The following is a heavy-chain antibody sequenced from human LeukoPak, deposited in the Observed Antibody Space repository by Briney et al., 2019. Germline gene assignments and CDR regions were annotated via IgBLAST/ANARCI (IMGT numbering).Heavy chain of an antibody. V-gene: IGHV1-69*05. CDR1: GGTFSSYA. Sequence: ASVKVSCKASGGTFSSYAISWVRQAPGQGLEWMGGIIPIFGTANYAQKFQGRVTITTDESTSTAYMELSSLRSEDTAVYYCARPSRYCSSTNCWYYWGQGTLVTVSS. CDR2: IIPIFGTA. CDR3: ARPSRYCSSTNCWYY. J-gene: IGHJ4*02. D-gene: IGHD2-2*01.